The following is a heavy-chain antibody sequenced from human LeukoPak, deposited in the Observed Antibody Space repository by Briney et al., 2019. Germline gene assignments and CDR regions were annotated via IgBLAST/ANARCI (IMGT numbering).Heavy chain of an antibody. D-gene: IGHD1-26*01. CDR2: IAPSDSYT. CDR3: ARALVGATTDWFDP. Sequence: GESLKISCKGSGYSFPSYWITWVRKMPGKGLEWMGRIAPSDSYTSYSPSFQGHVTISADKSISTAYLQWSSLKASDTAMYYCARALVGATTDWFDPWGQGTLVTVSS. CDR1: GYSFPSYW. J-gene: IGHJ5*02. V-gene: IGHV5-10-1*01.